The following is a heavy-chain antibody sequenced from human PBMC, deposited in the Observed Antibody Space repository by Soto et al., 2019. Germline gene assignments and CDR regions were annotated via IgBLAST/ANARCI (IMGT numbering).Heavy chain of an antibody. D-gene: IGHD6-13*01. CDR2: IYYSGST. V-gene: IGHV4-59*08. J-gene: IGHJ6*02. CDR3: ASYREQLVLYGMDV. Sequence: SETLSLTCTVSGGSISSYYLSWIRQPPGKGLEWIGYIYYSGSTNYNPSLKSRVTISVDTSKNQFSLKLSSVTAADTAVYYCASYREQLVLYGMDVWGQGTTVTVSS. CDR1: GGSISSYY.